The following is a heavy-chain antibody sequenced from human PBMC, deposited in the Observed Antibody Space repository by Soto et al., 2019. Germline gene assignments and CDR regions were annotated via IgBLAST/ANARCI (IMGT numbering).Heavy chain of an antibody. Sequence: GGSLRLSCAASGFTVSSNYMSWVRQAPGKGLEWVSVIYSGGSTYYADSVKGGFTISRHISENTLYLQMNSLSAEDTAGYYCERVYRLDYYDSSGCYDYWGQGTLVTVSS. V-gene: IGHV3-66*01. J-gene: IGHJ4*02. CDR2: IYSGGST. D-gene: IGHD3-22*01. CDR1: GFTVSSNY. CDR3: ERVYRLDYYDSSGCYDY.